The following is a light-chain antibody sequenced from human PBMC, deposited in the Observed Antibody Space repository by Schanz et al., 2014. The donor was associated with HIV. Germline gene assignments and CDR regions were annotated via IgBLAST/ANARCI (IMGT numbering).Light chain of an antibody. Sequence: QSALTQPASVSGSPGQSITISCTGTSSDVGYYNYVSWYQQHPGKAPKLMIYDVSNRPSGVSNRFSGSKSGNTASLTISGLQAEDEADYYCQSFDKSLTASVFGGGTKLTVL. J-gene: IGLJ3*02. CDR3: QSFDKSLTASV. CDR1: SSDVGYYNY. CDR2: DVS. V-gene: IGLV2-14*03.